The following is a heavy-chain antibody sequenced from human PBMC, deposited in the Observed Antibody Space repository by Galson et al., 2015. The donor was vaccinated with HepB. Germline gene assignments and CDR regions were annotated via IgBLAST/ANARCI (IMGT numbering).Heavy chain of an antibody. V-gene: IGHV1-3*01. D-gene: IGHD3-22*01. CDR1: GYTFTNYA. J-gene: IGHJ4*02. CDR3: AREGITMIVVPLPGSFDY. Sequence: SVKVSCKASGYTFTNYAIHWVRQAPGQRLEWMGWINAGNGNTKYSQKFQGRVTITADKSTSTAYMELSSLRSEDTAVYYCAREGITMIVVPLPGSFDYWGQGTLVTVSS. CDR2: INAGNGNT.